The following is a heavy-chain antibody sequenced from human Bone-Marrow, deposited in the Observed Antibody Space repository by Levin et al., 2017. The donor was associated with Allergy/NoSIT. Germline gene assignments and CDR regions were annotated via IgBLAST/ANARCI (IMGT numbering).Heavy chain of an antibody. Sequence: SCAASGFAFSSYAMHWVRQAPGKGLEWVAVISYDGSNKYYADSVKGRFTISRDNSKNTLYLQMNSLRAEDTAVYYCARDRLTMVRGVIDGMDVWGQGTTVTVSS. CDR2: ISYDGSNK. J-gene: IGHJ6*02. CDR3: ARDRLTMVRGVIDGMDV. CDR1: GFAFSSYA. V-gene: IGHV3-30-3*01. D-gene: IGHD3-10*01.